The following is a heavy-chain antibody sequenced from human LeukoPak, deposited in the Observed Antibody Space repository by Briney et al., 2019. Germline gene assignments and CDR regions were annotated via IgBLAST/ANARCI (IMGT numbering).Heavy chain of an antibody. CDR3: ARHPVATAELGY. V-gene: IGHV4-59*08. CDR2: IYYSGST. D-gene: IGHD5-12*01. CDR1: GFTFSNAW. Sequence: PGGSLRLSCAASGFTFSNAWMNWVRQAPGKGLEWIGYIYYSGSTYYNPSLKSRVTISVDTSKNQFSLKLSSVTAADTAVYYCARHPVATAELGYWGQGTLVTVSS. J-gene: IGHJ4*02.